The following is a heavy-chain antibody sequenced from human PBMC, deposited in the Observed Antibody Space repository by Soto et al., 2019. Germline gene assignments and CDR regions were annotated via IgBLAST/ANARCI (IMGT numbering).Heavy chain of an antibody. CDR3: ARDATTGYSSSNNWFDP. D-gene: IGHD6-13*01. Sequence: PSETLSLTCTVSGGSISSGGYYWMWIRHHPGKGLEWIGYIYYSGSTYYNPSLKSRVTISVDTSKNQFSLKLSSVTAADTAVYYCARDATTGYSSSNNWFDPWGQGTLVTVSS. V-gene: IGHV4-31*03. CDR1: GGSISSGGYY. CDR2: IYYSGST. J-gene: IGHJ5*02.